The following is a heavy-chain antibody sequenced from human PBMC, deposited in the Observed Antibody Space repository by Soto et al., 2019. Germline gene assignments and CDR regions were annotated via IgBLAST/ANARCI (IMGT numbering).Heavy chain of an antibody. CDR3: ASSVYSGYDQANNWFDP. D-gene: IGHD5-12*01. CDR2: IYYSGST. CDR1: GGSISSSSYY. J-gene: IGHJ5*02. V-gene: IGHV4-39*01. Sequence: SETLSLTCTVSGGSISSSSYYWGWIRQPPGKGLEWIGSIYYSGSTYYNPSLKSRVTISVDTSKNQFSLKLSSVTAADTAVYYCASSVYSGYDQANNWFDPWGQGTLVTVSS.